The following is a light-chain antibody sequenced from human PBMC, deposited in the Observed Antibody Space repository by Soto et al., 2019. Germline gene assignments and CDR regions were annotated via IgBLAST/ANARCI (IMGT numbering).Light chain of an antibody. J-gene: IGLJ1*01. CDR1: RSDVGAYNY. CDR2: EVT. Sequence: QPPLTQASSVCGSPGQSVAISCTGTRSDVGAYNYVSWYQQHPGKAPKLMISEVTNRPSGVSDRFSGSKSGNTASLTISGLQAEAETDYYCSSFTSRFPFVFGTGTTVTVL. V-gene: IGLV2-14*01. CDR3: SSFTSRFPFV.